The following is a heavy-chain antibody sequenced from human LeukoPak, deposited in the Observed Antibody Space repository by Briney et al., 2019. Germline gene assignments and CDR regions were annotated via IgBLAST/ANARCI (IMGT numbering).Heavy chain of an antibody. CDR2: VYSSGSS. V-gene: IGHV4-39*01. CDR3: ARKTTAGPTKAAFDI. D-gene: IGHD2-21*02. Sequence: SETLSLTCTVSGGSISSSNDYWGWIRRAPGKGLEWIGSVYSSGSSLYNLSLRSRVTVSLDTSKNQFSLTLSSVTAADTAVYYCARKTTAGPTKAAFDIWGQGTMVAVST. CDR1: GGSISSSNDY. J-gene: IGHJ3*02.